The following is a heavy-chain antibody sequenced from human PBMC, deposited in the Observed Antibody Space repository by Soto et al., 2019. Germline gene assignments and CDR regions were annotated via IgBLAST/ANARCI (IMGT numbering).Heavy chain of an antibody. CDR3: ARGMGSGTVGVFDY. CDR1: GFSLSSSGVG. Sequence: QITLKESGPTLVKPTQTLTLTCTFSGFSLSSSGVGVGWIRQPPGKALEWLALIYWDNYKQYSPSLKNRFTITKDTSKSQVVLTMAKMEPVDTGTYYCARGMGSGTVGVFDYWGPGTLVTVSS. V-gene: IGHV2-5*02. J-gene: IGHJ4*02. D-gene: IGHD6-13*01. CDR2: IYWDNYK.